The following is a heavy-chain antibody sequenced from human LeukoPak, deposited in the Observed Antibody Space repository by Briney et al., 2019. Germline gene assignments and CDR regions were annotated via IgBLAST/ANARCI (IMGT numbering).Heavy chain of an antibody. CDR1: GFSFSDYY. Sequence: PGGSLRLSCAASGFSFSDYYMCWIRQAPGKGLEWVSYISGSNTNIYYADSVRGRFTISRGNAKNSLYLQMNSLRPEDTAMYYCARDSLIRGVDIDYWGQGTLVTVSS. CDR3: ARDSLIRGVDIDY. D-gene: IGHD3-10*01. CDR2: ISGSNTNI. J-gene: IGHJ4*02. V-gene: IGHV3-11*04.